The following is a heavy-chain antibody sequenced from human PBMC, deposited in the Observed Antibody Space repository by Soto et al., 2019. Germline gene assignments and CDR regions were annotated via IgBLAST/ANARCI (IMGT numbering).Heavy chain of an antibody. CDR2: MTRDGSTT. CDR1: GFNFGSSG. D-gene: IGHD1-26*01. CDR3: ATAELDY. Sequence: GGSLRLSCAASGFNFGSSGMHWVRQAPGKGLQWVSGMTRDGSTTDYADSVKGRFTVSRENGKYTLYLQINSLRAEDTAVYCCATAELDYGARGTVDTGSS. V-gene: IGHV3-74*01. J-gene: IGHJ4*02.